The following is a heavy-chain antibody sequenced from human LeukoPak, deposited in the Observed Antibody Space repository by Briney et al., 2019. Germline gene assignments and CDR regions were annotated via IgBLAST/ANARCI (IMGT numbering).Heavy chain of an antibody. Sequence: PSETLSLTCTVSGGSISSSSYYWGWIRQPPGTGLEWIGSIYYSGSTYYNPSLKSRVTISVDTSKNQFSLKLSSVTAADTAVYYCARGAYCGGDCPYYFDYWGQGTLVTVSS. CDR1: GGSISSSSYY. CDR3: ARGAYCGGDCPYYFDY. D-gene: IGHD2-21*02. J-gene: IGHJ4*02. V-gene: IGHV4-39*07. CDR2: IYYSGST.